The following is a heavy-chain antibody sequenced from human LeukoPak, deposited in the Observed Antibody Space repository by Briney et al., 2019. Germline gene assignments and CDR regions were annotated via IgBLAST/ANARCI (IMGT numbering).Heavy chain of an antibody. CDR1: GFTFSSYA. J-gene: IGHJ4*02. V-gene: IGHV3-23*01. Sequence: PGGSLRLSCAASGFTFSSYAMSWVRQAPGKGLEWVSAISGSGGSTYYADSVKGRFTISRDNAKNSLYLQMNSLRAEDTAVYYCARGLRFLEWLWSPFDYWGQGTLVTVSS. CDR2: ISGSGGST. D-gene: IGHD3-3*01. CDR3: ARGLRFLEWLWSPFDY.